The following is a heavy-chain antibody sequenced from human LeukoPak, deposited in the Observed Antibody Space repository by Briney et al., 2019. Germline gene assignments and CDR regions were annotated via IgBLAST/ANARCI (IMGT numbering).Heavy chain of an antibody. D-gene: IGHD6-13*01. Sequence: SETLSLTCTVSGGSISSSSYYWGWMRQPPGKGLELIGSIYYSGSTYYNPSLKSRVSISVDTSKNQFSLKLISVTAADTAAYYCARLGGSSWEHYWGQGTLVTVSS. CDR1: GGSISSSSYY. J-gene: IGHJ4*02. CDR3: ARLGGSSWEHY. V-gene: IGHV4-39*01. CDR2: IYYSGST.